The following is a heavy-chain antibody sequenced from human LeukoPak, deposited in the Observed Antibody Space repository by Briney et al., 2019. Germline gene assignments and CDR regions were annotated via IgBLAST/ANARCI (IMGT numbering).Heavy chain of an antibody. V-gene: IGHV4-61*02. CDR3: ASTIAARNWFDP. CDR1: GGSISSGSYY. J-gene: IGHJ5*02. CDR2: IYTSGST. D-gene: IGHD6-13*01. Sequence: SQTLSLTCTVSGGSISSGSYYWSWIRQPAGKGLEWIGRIYTSGSTNYNPSLKSRVTISVDTSKNQFSLKLSSVTAADTAVYYCASTIAARNWFDPWGQGTLVTVSS.